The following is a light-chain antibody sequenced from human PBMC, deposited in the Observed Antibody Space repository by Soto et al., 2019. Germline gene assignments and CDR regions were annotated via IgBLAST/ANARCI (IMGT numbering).Light chain of an antibody. CDR2: DAS. CDR3: QQYNSYSGT. CDR1: QTISSW. Sequence: DIQMTQSPSTLSGSVGDRVTITCRASQTISSWFAWYQQKPGKAPKLLIYDASSLESGVPSRFSGSGSGTEFTLTISSLQPDDFATYYCQQYNSYSGTFGQGTKVDI. V-gene: IGKV1-5*01. J-gene: IGKJ1*01.